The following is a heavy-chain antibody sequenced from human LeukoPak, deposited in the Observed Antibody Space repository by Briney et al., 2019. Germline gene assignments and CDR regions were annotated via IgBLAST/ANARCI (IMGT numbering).Heavy chain of an antibody. D-gene: IGHD3-3*01. CDR3: ARGRKNYDFPN. CDR2: IIPIFGTA. V-gene: IGHV1-69*13. Sequence: GASVKISCKASGGTFSSYAISWVRQAPGQGLEWMGGIIPIFGTANYAQKFQGRVTITADESTSTPYMELSSLRSEDTAVYYCARGRKNYDFPNWGQGTLVTVSS. J-gene: IGHJ4*02. CDR1: GGTFSSYA.